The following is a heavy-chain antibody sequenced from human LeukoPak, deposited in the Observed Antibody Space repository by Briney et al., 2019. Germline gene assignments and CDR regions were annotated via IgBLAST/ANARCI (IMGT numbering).Heavy chain of an antibody. J-gene: IGHJ4*02. CDR3: ARDQLYCGGPTCYRTGDDS. V-gene: IGHV3-7*01. CDR2: MNHDGSEK. Sequence: GGSLRLSCEASGFTFRTCPMGWVRQAPGKGLEWVANMNHDGSEKYYIDSVKGRFTISRDNAKNSLYLQMNSLRAEDTAVYYCARDQLYCGGPTCYRTGDDSWGQGTLVTVSS. CDR1: GFTFRTCP. D-gene: IGHD2-2*02.